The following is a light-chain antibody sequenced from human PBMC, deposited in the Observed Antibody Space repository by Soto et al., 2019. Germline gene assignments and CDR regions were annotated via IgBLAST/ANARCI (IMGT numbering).Light chain of an antibody. CDR2: SDS. CDR1: NIGSKN. V-gene: IGLV3-9*01. J-gene: IGLJ2*01. CDR3: QVWDSSTAVV. Sequence: SYELTQPLSVSVALGQTARITCGGNNIGSKNVHWYQQKPGQAPVLVIYSDSNRPSGIPERFSGSNSGNTATLTISRAQGGDEADYYCQVWDSSTAVVFGGGTKVTVL.